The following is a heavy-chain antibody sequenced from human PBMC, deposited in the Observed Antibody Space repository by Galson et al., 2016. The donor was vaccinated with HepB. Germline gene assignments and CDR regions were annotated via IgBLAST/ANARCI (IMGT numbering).Heavy chain of an antibody. CDR3: AKGELQPPGSLYNDYYYMDV. CDR1: GFTFSTYG. CDR2: VSGRGGG. V-gene: IGHV3-23*01. J-gene: IGHJ6*03. Sequence: SLRLSCAASGFTFSTYGMRWVRQAPGKGLEWVSSVSGRGGGNYADSVKGRFTISRDHSEKTLYLHMNSLRVEDTALYYCAKGELQPPGSLYNDYYYMDVWGTGTTVTVSS. D-gene: IGHD3-10*01.